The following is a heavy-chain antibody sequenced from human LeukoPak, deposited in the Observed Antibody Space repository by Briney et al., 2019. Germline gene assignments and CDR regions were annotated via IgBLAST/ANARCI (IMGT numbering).Heavy chain of an antibody. CDR3: AKGRGEFNF. Sequence: ASVKVSCKASGYTFTDNDINWVRQAPGQGLEWMGWMRPTSGNTEYAQKFQGRVTMTRSTPISTAYMELSSLTSEDTAVYYCAKGRGEFNFWGQGPRVTVSS. CDR1: GYTFTDND. V-gene: IGHV1-8*01. D-gene: IGHD3-10*01. J-gene: IGHJ4*02. CDR2: MRPTSGNT.